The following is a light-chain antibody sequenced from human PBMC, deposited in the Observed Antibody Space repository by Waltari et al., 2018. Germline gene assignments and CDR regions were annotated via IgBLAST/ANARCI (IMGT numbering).Light chain of an antibody. Sequence: EIVLTQSPGTVSLSPGDRATLSCRASQSVRIYLAWYQQKPCQAPRLLIYHASTRATGIPDRFSASGSGTDFSLTISRLEPEDFAMYYCQQYVESPATFGQGTKVEIK. J-gene: IGKJ1*01. CDR1: QSVRIY. CDR2: HAS. V-gene: IGKV3-20*01. CDR3: QQYVESPAT.